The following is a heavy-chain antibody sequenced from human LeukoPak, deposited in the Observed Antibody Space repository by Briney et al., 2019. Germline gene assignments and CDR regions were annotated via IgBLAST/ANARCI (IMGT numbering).Heavy chain of an antibody. V-gene: IGHV1-18*01. CDR2: ISAYNGNT. CDR1: GYTFTSYG. CDR3: ARGPDIVLMVYATYYYYGMDV. D-gene: IGHD2-8*01. Sequence: GASVKVSCKASGYTFTSYGISWVRQAPGQGLEWMGWISAYNGNTNYAQKLQGRVTMTTDTSTSTAYMELSSLRSEDTAVYYCARGPDIVLMVYATYYYYGMDVWGQGTTVTVSS. J-gene: IGHJ6*02.